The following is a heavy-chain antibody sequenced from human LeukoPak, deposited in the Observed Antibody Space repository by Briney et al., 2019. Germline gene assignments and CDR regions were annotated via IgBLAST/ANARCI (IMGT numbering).Heavy chain of an antibody. Sequence: SQTLSLTCAVSGGSISSGGYSWSWIRQPPGKGLEWIGYIYHSGSTYYNPSLKSRVTISVDRSKNQFSLKLSSVTAEDTAVYYCARGGTVTLYYYYGMDVWGQGTTVTVSS. CDR3: ARGGTVTLYYYYGMDV. D-gene: IGHD4-17*01. J-gene: IGHJ6*02. CDR2: IYHSGST. V-gene: IGHV4-30-2*01. CDR1: GGSISSGGYS.